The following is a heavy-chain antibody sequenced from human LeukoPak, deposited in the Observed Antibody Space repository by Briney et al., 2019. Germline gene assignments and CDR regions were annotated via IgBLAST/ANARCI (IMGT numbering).Heavy chain of an antibody. CDR1: GYTFTGYY. Sequence: GASVKVSCKASGYTFTGYYMHWVRQAPGQGLEWMGWINPNSGGTNYAQKFQGRVTMTRDTSISTAYMELSRLRSDDTAAYYCARVPIRITMVRGVIKDYWGQGTLVTVSS. CDR3: ARVPIRITMVRGVIKDY. CDR2: INPNSGGT. V-gene: IGHV1-2*02. J-gene: IGHJ4*02. D-gene: IGHD3-10*01.